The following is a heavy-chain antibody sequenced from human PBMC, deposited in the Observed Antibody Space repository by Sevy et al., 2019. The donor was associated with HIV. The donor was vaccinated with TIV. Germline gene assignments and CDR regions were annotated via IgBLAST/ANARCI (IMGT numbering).Heavy chain of an antibody. CDR3: AKSMGGFDAFDI. CDR2: ISGSGVST. CDR1: GFTFSSYD. D-gene: IGHD6-25*01. J-gene: IGHJ3*02. V-gene: IGHV3-23*01. Sequence: GGSLRLSCAASGFTFSSYDMSWVCQAPGKGLEWVSVISGSGVSTYYADSVKGRFTISRDNSKNTLYLQLNSLRAEDTAVYYCAKSMGGFDAFDIWGQGTMVIVSS.